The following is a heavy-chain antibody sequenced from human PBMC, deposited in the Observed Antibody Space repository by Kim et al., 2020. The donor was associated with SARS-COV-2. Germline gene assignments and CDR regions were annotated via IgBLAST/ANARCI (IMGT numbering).Heavy chain of an antibody. CDR1: GYTFITYA. CDR2: INAGNGNT. J-gene: IGHJ4*02. V-gene: IGHV1-3*01. D-gene: IGHD4-17*01. CDR3: ARATTVTKFTDFDY. Sequence: ASVKVSCKASGYTFITYAMHWVRQAPGQRLEWMGWINAGNGNTKYSQKFQGRVTITRDTSATTAYMELSSLRSEDTAVYYCARATTVTKFTDFDYWGQGTLVTVSS.